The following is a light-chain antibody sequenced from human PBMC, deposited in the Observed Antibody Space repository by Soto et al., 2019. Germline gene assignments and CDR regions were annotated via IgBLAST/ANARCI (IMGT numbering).Light chain of an antibody. CDR2: DVN. CDR1: SNDVGGYNY. CDR3: CSYAGSSPWV. V-gene: IGLV2-11*01. Sequence: QYALTQPRSVSGSPGQSVTISCTGTSNDVGGYNYVSWYQQHPGKAPKLLISDVNKRPSGVPDRFSGSKSGNTASLIISGLQAEDEADYYCCSYAGSSPWVFGGGTKLTVL. J-gene: IGLJ3*02.